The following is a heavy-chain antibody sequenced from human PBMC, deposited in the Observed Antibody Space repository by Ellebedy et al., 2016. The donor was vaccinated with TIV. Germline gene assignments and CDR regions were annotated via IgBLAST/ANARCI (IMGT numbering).Heavy chain of an antibody. CDR3: ARSLSDY. CDR1: GFTFSDYY. J-gene: IGHJ4*02. V-gene: IGHV3-11*04. Sequence: GESLKISXAASGFTFSDYYMSWIRQAPGRGLEWVSYITTSGSTIYYADSVKGRFTISRDNSKNTLDLQMNSLRVEDTAVYYCARSLSDYWGQGTLVTVSS. CDR2: ITTSGSTI.